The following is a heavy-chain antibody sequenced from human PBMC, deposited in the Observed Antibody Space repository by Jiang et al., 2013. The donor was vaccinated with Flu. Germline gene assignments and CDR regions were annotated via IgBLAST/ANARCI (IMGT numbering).Heavy chain of an antibody. D-gene: IGHD3-22*01. J-gene: IGHJ4*02. V-gene: IGHV4-31*03. CDR3: ARDKYYYDSSGYRHLDY. Sequence: LVKPSQTLSLTCTVSGGSISSGGYYWSWIRQHPGKGLEWIGYIYYSGSTYYNPSLKSRVTISVDTSKNQFSLKLSSVTAADTAVYYCARDKYYYDSSGYRHLDYWGQGTLVTVSS. CDR1: GGSISSGGYY. CDR2: IYYSGST.